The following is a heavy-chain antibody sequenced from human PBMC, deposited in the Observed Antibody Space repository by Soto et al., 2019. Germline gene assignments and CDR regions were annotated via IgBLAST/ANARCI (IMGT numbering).Heavy chain of an antibody. CDR1: GGSISSGGYY. V-gene: IGHV4-31*03. D-gene: IGHD2-21*02. Sequence: QVPLQESGPGLVKPSQTLSLTCTVSGGSISSGGYYWSWIRQHPGKGLEWIGYIYYYGSTYYNPSLKSRVTISVATSKNQFSLKLSSVTAADTAVYYCARVCGGDCHYGMDVWGQGTTVTVSS. CDR3: ARVCGGDCHYGMDV. CDR2: IYYYGST. J-gene: IGHJ6*02.